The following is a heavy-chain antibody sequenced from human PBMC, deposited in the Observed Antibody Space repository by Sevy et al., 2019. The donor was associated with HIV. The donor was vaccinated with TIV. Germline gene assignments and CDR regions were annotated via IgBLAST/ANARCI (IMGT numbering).Heavy chain of an antibody. CDR2: VYYNGHT. J-gene: IGHJ6*02. V-gene: IGHV4-39*02. CDR1: GDTIVSSGHY. D-gene: IGHD6-13*01. CDR3: AREAGGYDYDYGMDV. Sequence: SETLSLTCTISGDTIVSSGHYWGWIRQTPGKGLEWIGSVYYNGHTYSNPSLKSRLTISIDTSKNQFSLNLNSVTAADTGIYFCAREAGGYDYDYGMDVWGQGTTFTVSS.